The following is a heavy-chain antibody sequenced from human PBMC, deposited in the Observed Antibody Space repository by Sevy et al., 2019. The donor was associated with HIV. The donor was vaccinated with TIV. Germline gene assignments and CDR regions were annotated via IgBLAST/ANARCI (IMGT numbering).Heavy chain of an antibody. CDR2: ISYDGSNK. J-gene: IGHJ5*02. Sequence: GGSLRLSCAASGFTFSSYGMHWVRQAPGKGLEWVAVISYDGSNKFYVDSVKGRFTISRDNSKNTLYLQMNNLGAEDTAVYYCARVIDYGELGNWFDPWGQGTLVTVSS. V-gene: IGHV3-30*03. CDR1: GFTFSSYG. D-gene: IGHD4-17*01. CDR3: ARVIDYGELGNWFDP.